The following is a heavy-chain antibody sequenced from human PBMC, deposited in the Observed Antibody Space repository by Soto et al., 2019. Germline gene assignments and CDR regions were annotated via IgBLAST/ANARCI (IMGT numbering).Heavy chain of an antibody. Sequence: EVQLVESGGGLVQPGGSLRLSCAASGFTFSDHYMDWVRQAPGKGLEWVGRTRNKANRYTTEHAASVKGSFTISRDDSKNSLYLQMNRLKTEDTAVYYCTRSGGSYSPIDYWGQGTLVTVSS. CDR3: TRSGGSYSPIDY. D-gene: IGHD1-26*01. CDR1: GFTFSDHY. V-gene: IGHV3-72*01. J-gene: IGHJ4*02. CDR2: TRNKANRYTT.